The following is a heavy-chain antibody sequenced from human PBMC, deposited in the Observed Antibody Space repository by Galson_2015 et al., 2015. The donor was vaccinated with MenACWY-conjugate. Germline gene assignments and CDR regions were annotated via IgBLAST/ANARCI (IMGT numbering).Heavy chain of an antibody. CDR1: GASISSHH. Sequence: LSLTCTVSGASISSHHWSWFRQPPGKGLEWIAYIRDTGSLKDNPSLKSRVTMSADKSNNQFSLRLISVTAADTAVYYCARLPTWGSSLGYFDYWGQGILVAVSS. CDR2: IRDTGSL. CDR3: ARLPTWGSSLGYFDY. V-gene: IGHV4-59*08. D-gene: IGHD7-27*01. J-gene: IGHJ4*02.